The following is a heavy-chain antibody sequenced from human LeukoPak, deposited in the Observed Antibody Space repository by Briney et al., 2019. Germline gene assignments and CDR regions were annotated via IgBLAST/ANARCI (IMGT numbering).Heavy chain of an antibody. CDR2: IYHSGST. Sequence: SETLSLTCAVSGYSISSGYFWGWIRQPPGKGLEWIRSIYHSGSTYYNPSLKSRVTISVDTSKNQFSLKLSSVTAADTAVYYCARASGSYYSGDDYWGQGTLVTVSS. CDR3: ARASGSYYSGDDY. D-gene: IGHD1-26*01. J-gene: IGHJ4*02. V-gene: IGHV4-38-2*01. CDR1: GYSISSGYF.